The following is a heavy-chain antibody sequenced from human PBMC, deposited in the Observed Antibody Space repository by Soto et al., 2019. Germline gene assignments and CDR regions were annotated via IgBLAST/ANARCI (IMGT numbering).Heavy chain of an antibody. J-gene: IGHJ4*02. V-gene: IGHV1-69*02. CDR2: IIPILGIA. D-gene: IGHD2-15*01. CDR1: GGTFSSYT. CDR3: ARVGYCSDGSCDHIVD. Sequence: QVQLVQSGAEVKKPGSSVKVSCKASGGTFSSYTISWVRQAPGQGLEWMGRIIPILGIANYAQKFQGRVTITADKSTSTAYMELSSLRSEDTAVYFCARVGYCSDGSCDHIVDWGQGTLVTVSS.